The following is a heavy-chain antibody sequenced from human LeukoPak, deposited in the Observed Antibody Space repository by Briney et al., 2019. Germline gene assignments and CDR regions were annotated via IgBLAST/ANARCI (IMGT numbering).Heavy chain of an antibody. D-gene: IGHD3-10*01. V-gene: IGHV3-23*01. CDR3: AKADRGWGVISKD. CDR2: IGGSSDFT. CDR1: GFTFSSYG. J-gene: IGHJ4*02. Sequence: GGSLRLSCAASGFTFSSYGMHWARQAPGKGLEWVSAIGGSSDFTYYAEYVKGRFTTSRDNSKETLYLQMNSLRAEDTAVYYCAKADRGWGVISKDWGQGTLVTVSS.